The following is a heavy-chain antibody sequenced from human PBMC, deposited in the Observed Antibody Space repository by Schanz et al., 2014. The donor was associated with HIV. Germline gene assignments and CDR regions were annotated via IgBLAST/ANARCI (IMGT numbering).Heavy chain of an antibody. J-gene: IGHJ4*02. D-gene: IGHD2-15*01. CDR1: GFTFSRYW. V-gene: IGHV3-23*01. CDR2: ISGSGDNT. Sequence: DVELLESGGGLVQTGGSLRLSCAATGFTFSRYWMNWVRQAPGKGLEWVSAISGSGDNTYYADSVKGRFTMSRDNSKNTLNLQMHSLRVEDTAVYYCAKDLGAGCGSCFDSWGQGTLVTVST. CDR3: AKDLGAGCGSCFDS.